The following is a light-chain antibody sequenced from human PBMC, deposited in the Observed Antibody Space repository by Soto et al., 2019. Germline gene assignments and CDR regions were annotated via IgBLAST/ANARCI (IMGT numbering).Light chain of an antibody. CDR2: GAS. CDR1: QSVSSN. J-gene: IGKJ5*01. CDR3: QQRSNWPSIT. Sequence: ALTQAPGTLSSSPWERATLSCRASQSVSSNLAWYQQKPGQAPRLLLYGASTRATGIPARFSGSGSGTEFTLTISSLEPEDFAVYYCQQRSNWPSITFGQGTRLEI. V-gene: IGKV3-11*01.